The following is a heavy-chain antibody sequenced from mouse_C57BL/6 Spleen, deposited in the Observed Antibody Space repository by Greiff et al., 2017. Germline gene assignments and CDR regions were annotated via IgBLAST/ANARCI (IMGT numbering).Heavy chain of an antibody. CDR1: GYAFSSYW. J-gene: IGHJ2*01. CDR3: ARTFITTGHFDY. CDR2: IYPGDGDT. V-gene: IGHV1-80*01. D-gene: IGHD1-1*01. Sequence: QVQLQQSGAELVKPGASVKISCKASGYAFSSYWMNWVKQRPGKGLEWIGQIYPGDGDTNYNGKFKGKATLTADKSSSTAYMQLSSLTSEDSAVYFCARTFITTGHFDYWGQGTTLTVSS.